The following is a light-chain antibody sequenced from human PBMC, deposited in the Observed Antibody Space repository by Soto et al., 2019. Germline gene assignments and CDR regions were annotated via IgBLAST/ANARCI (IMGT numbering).Light chain of an antibody. Sequence: DIVMTQSPDSLAVSLGERATINCKSSQSVLYSSNNKNYLAWYQQKPGQPPKLLIYRESTRESGVPDRFSGSGSGTDFTLTISSLQAEDVAVYYCQQYYSTLPTFGQGTKVEIK. CDR3: QQYYSTLPT. CDR2: RES. CDR1: QSVLYSSNNKNY. J-gene: IGKJ1*01. V-gene: IGKV4-1*01.